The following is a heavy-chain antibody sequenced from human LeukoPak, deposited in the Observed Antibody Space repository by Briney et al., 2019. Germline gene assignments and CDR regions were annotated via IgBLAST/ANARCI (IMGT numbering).Heavy chain of an antibody. CDR2: ISSSGSTI. CDR3: ARKDDHGGRVY. CDR1: GFTFSSYE. Sequence: GGSLRLSCAASGFTFSSYEMNWVRQAPWKGLEWVSYISSSGSTIYYADSVKGRFTISRDNAKNSLYLQMNSLRAEDTAVYYCARKDDHGGRVYWGQGTLVTVSS. J-gene: IGHJ4*02. V-gene: IGHV3-48*03. D-gene: IGHD3-16*01.